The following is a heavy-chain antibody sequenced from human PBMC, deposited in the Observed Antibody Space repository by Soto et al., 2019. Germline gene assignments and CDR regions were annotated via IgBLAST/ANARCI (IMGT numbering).Heavy chain of an antibody. CDR1: GGSISSYY. J-gene: IGHJ5*02. CDR3: ARRPSHLGYCSGGSCYGWFDP. V-gene: IGHV4-59*08. Sequence: SETLSLTCTVSGGSISSYYWSWIRQPPGKGLEWIGYIYYSGSTNYNPSLKSRVTISVDTSKNQFSLKLSSVTAADTAVYYCARRPSHLGYCSGGSCYGWFDPWGQGTLVTSPQ. CDR2: IYYSGST. D-gene: IGHD2-15*01.